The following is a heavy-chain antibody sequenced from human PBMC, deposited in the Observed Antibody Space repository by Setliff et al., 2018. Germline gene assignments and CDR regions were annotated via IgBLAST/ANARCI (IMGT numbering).Heavy chain of an antibody. D-gene: IGHD3-10*01. V-gene: IGHV4-38-2*02. CDR2: ISHSGST. Sequence: SETLSLTCTVSGSSISNDYYWGWIRQPPGRGLEWIGIISHSGSTDYNPSLKSRVTISLDKSRNQFSLHLNSVTASGTAVYYCARASYGWGSHYKIKWFDPWGQGTLVTVSS. J-gene: IGHJ5*02. CDR3: ARASYGWGSHYKIKWFDP. CDR1: GSSISNDYY.